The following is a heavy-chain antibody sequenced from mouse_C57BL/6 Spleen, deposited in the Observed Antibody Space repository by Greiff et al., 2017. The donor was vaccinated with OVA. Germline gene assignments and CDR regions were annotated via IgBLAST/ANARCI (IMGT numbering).Heavy chain of an antibody. D-gene: IGHD1-1*01. CDR3: ARSNYGSSYNYAMDY. J-gene: IGHJ4*01. Sequence: QVQLQQSGAELAKPGASVKLSCKASGYTFTSYWMHWVKQRPGQGLEWIGYINPSSGYTKYTQKFKDKATLTADKSSSTAYMQLSSLTYEDSAVYYCARSNYGSSYNYAMDYWGQGTSVTVSA. CDR2: INPSSGYT. CDR1: GYTFTSYW. V-gene: IGHV1-7*01.